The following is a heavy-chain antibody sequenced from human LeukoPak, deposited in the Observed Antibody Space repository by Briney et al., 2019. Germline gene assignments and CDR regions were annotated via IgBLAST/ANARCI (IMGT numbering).Heavy chain of an antibody. V-gene: IGHV3-11*01. J-gene: IGHJ4*02. D-gene: IGHD3-16*01. Sequence: PGGSLRLSCAGSGFTFSDNYMSWIRQAPGKGLEWISYISSSGSSTYYADSVKGRFTISRGNAKNSLYLQMNSLSAEDTAVYYCVRGLGLYWGQGTLVTVSS. CDR2: ISSSGSST. CDR3: VRGLGLY. CDR1: GFTFSDNY.